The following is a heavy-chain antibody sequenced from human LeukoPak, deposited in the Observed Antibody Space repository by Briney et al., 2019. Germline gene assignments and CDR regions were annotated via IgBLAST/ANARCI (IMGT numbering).Heavy chain of an antibody. CDR2: IIPILGIA. Sequence: ASVKVSCKASGGTFSSYTISWVRRAPGQGLEWMGRIIPILGIANYAQKFQGRVTITADKSTSTAYMELSSLRSEDTAVYYCARVSPDGYFDYWGQGALVTVPS. CDR1: GGTFSSYT. V-gene: IGHV1-69*02. J-gene: IGHJ4*02. D-gene: IGHD2/OR15-2a*01. CDR3: ARVSPDGYFDY.